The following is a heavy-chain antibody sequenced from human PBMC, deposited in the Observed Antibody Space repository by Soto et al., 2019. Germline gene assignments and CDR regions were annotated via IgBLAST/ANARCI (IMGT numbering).Heavy chain of an antibody. V-gene: IGHV3-72*01. CDR3: ICWISGRGS. J-gene: IGHJ5*02. D-gene: IGHD5-12*01. CDR2: TKNKANGYTT. CDR1: GFIFSDHY. Sequence: EVQLVESGGGLVQPGGSLRLSCAASGFIFSDHYMGWVRQAPGKGLEWVGQTKNKANGYTTEYAASVTGRFTISRDASKNSLGLQMNSLKTEDTAVDYCICWISGRGSWGQGTLVIVSS.